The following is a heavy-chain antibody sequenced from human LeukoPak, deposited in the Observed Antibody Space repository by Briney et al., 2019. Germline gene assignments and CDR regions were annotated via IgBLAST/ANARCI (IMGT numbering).Heavy chain of an antibody. CDR2: INSDGSST. D-gene: IGHD3-10*01. J-gene: IGHJ5*02. CDR1: GFTFSSYW. V-gene: IGHV3-74*01. Sequence: PGGSLRLSCAASGFTFSSYWMHWVRQAPGKGLVWVSRINSDGSSTSYADSVKGRFTISRDNAKNTLYLQMNSLRAEDTAVYYCARMVGRGVMPHWFDPWGQGTLVTVSS. CDR3: ARMVGRGVMPHWFDP.